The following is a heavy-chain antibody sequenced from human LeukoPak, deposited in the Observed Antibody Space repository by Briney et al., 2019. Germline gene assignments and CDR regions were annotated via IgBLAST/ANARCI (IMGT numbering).Heavy chain of an antibody. J-gene: IGHJ6*03. Sequence: VKVSCKVSGYTLTELSMHWLRQAPGKGLEWLGGFDPEDGETIYAQKFQGRVTMTEDTSTDTAYMDLSSLRSDDTAVYYCAKGGGGLGDAYYYYYYYMDVWGKGTTVTISS. V-gene: IGHV1-24*01. D-gene: IGHD3-10*01. CDR1: GYTLTELS. CDR2: FDPEDGET. CDR3: AKGGGGLGDAYYYYYYYMDV.